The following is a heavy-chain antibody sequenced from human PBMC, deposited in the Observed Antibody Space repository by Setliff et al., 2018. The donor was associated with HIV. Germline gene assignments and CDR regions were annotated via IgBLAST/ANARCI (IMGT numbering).Heavy chain of an antibody. V-gene: IGHV4-59*01. CDR2: IYYSGST. J-gene: IGHJ6*03. D-gene: IGHD1-26*01. CDR3: ARAGDGSPFYYYYYMDV. CDR1: GGSISNYY. Sequence: SETLSLTCTVSGGSISNYYWSWIRQPPGKGLQWIGYIYYSGSTNYNPSLKSRVTISVDTSKNQFSLKLSFVTAADTAVYYCARAGDGSPFYYYYYMDVWGKGTTVTVSS.